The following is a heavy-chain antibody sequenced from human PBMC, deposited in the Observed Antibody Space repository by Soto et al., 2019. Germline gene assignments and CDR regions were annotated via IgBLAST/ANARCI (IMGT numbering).Heavy chain of an antibody. CDR2: INHSGST. Sequence: PSETLSLTCAVYGGSFSGYYWSWIRQPPGKGLEWIGEINHSGSTNYNPSLKSRVTISVDTSKNQFSLKLSFVTAADTAVYYCARGLEDIVVVPAAIGGDYWGQGTLVTVS. CDR1: GGSFSGYY. J-gene: IGHJ4*02. CDR3: ARGLEDIVVVPAAIGGDY. V-gene: IGHV4-34*01. D-gene: IGHD2-2*02.